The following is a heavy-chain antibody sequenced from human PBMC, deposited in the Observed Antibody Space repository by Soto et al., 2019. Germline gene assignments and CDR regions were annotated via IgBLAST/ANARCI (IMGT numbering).Heavy chain of an antibody. CDR2: IKQDGSEK. CDR3: ARDRGNDYGDYRMSCAFDI. V-gene: IGHV3-7*01. Sequence: EVQLVESGGGLVQPGGSLRLSCAASGFTFSSYWMSWVRQAPGKGLEWVANIKQDGSEKYYVDSVKGRFTISRDNAKNSLYLQMNSLRAEDTAVYYCARDRGNDYGDYRMSCAFDIWGQGTMVTVSS. CDR1: GFTFSSYW. D-gene: IGHD4-17*01. J-gene: IGHJ3*02.